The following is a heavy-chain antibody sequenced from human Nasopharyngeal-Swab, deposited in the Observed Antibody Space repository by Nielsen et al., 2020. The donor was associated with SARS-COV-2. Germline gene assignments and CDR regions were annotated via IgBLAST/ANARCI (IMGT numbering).Heavy chain of an antibody. J-gene: IGHJ6*03. V-gene: IGHV4-34*10. D-gene: IGHD2-2*01. CDR3: ARVNNGVGIVPASYSFFMDV. CDR1: GVSLSGYH. Sequence: SETLSLTCSLNGVSLSGYHWGWIRQSPGKGLEWIGDITRSGNTNYNPALKSRITMSVATSKDEFSLKLPSVTAADTAIYFCARVNNGVGIVPASYSFFMDVWGKGTSVAVSS. CDR2: ITRSGNT.